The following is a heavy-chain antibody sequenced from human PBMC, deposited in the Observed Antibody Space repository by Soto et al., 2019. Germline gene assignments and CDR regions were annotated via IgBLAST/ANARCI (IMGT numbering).Heavy chain of an antibody. J-gene: IGHJ4*02. D-gene: IGHD3-3*01. CDR3: ARDAYYDFWSGSTGTLWSFDY. Sequence: EVQLVESGGGLVQPGGSLRLSCPASGFTFSSYSMNWVRQAPGKGLEWVSYISSSSSTIYYADSVKGRFTISRDNAKNSLYLQMNSLRAEDTAVYYCARDAYYDFWSGSTGTLWSFDYWGQGTLVTVSS. V-gene: IGHV3-48*01. CDR2: ISSSSSTI. CDR1: GFTFSSYS.